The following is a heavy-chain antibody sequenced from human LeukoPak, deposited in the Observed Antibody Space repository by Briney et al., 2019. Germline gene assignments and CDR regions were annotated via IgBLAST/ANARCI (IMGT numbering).Heavy chain of an antibody. D-gene: IGHD6-13*01. CDR3: AREDYYSSRSFDY. V-gene: IGHV1-2*02. Sequence: AASVKVSCKASGYTFTGYYMRWVRQAPGQGLEWMGWINPNSGGTNYAQKFQGRVTMTRDTSISTAYMELSRLRSDDTAVYYCAREDYYSSRSFDYWGQGTLVTVSS. CDR2: INPNSGGT. J-gene: IGHJ4*02. CDR1: GYTFTGYY.